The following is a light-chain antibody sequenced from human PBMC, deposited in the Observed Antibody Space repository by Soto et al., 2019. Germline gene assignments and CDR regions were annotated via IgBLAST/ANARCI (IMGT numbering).Light chain of an antibody. V-gene: IGKV3-20*01. CDR2: GAS. CDR3: QLDDNSPLT. Sequence: EIVLTQSPGTLSLAPGERATLSCRASQSVSGSYLALYQQKTGQAPRLLLYGASGRATAIPYRFSGSGSGTDFTLTISSLEPEDYAVYYWQLDDNSPLTFGGGTKVDSK. J-gene: IGKJ4*01. CDR1: QSVSGSY.